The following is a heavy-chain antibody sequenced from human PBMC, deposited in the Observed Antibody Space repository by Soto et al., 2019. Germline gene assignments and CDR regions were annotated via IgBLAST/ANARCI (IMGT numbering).Heavy chain of an antibody. V-gene: IGHV1-18*01. J-gene: IGHJ5*02. Sequence: ASVKVSCKASGYTFTSYGISWVRQAPGQGLEWMGWISAYNGNTNYAQKLQGRVTMTTDTTTSTAYKELRSLRSDDTAVYYYARGEDIVVVVADPGWFDPWGQGTLVTVSS. CDR3: ARGEDIVVVVADPGWFDP. CDR2: ISAYNGNT. D-gene: IGHD2-15*01. CDR1: GYTFTSYG.